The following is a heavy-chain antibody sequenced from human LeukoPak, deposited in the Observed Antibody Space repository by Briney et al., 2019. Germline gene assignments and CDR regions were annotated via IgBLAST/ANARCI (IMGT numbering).Heavy chain of an antibody. CDR1: GGSFSGYY. D-gene: IGHD2-15*01. V-gene: IGHV4-34*01. CDR2: INHSGST. CDR3: ARDRAGSRDAFDI. J-gene: IGHJ3*02. Sequence: SETLSLTCAVYGGSFSGYYWSWIRQPPGKGLEWIGEINHSGSTNYNPSLKSRVTISVDTSKNQFSLKLSSVTAADTAVYYCARDRAGSRDAFDIWGQGTMVTVSS.